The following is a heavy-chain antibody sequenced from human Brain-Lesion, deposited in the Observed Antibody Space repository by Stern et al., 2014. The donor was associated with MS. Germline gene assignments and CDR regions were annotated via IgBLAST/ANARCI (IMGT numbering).Heavy chain of an antibody. CDR3: ARGAGVFDS. CDR2: IFYTGST. D-gene: IGHD6-19*01. V-gene: IGHV4-39*02. Sequence: QVQLVESGPGLVKPSETLSLTCTVSGGSIGRSSYYWGWIRQPPGKGLEWIGNIFYTGSTFYDPSLKSRVTISVDPSNNHFPLSLNSVTAADTAVYYCARGAGVFDSWGQGTLVTVSP. CDR1: GGSIGRSSYY. J-gene: IGHJ4*02.